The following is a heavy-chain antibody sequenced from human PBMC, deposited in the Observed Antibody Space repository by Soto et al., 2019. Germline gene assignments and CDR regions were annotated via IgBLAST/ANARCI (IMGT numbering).Heavy chain of an antibody. J-gene: IGHJ6*02. Sequence: GASVKVSCKASGYTFTIYARHWVRQAPGQRLEWMGWINAGNGNTKYSQKFQGRVTITRDTSASTAYMELSSLRSEDTAVYYCARDLYYYGSGRLGYYYYYGMDVWGQGTTVNVSS. CDR3: ARDLYYYGSGRLGYYYYYGMDV. D-gene: IGHD3-10*01. CDR2: INAGNGNT. CDR1: GYTFTIYA. V-gene: IGHV1-3*01.